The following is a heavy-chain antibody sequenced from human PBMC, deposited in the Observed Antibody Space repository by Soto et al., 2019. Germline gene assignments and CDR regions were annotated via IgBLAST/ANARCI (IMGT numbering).Heavy chain of an antibody. CDR3: ARVVVGLGVDP. CDR1: GGSLNIYH. J-gene: IGHJ5*02. D-gene: IGHD2-15*01. CDR2: INDRGNT. Sequence: SETLSLTCAVYGGSLNIYHWTWIRQSPGKGLEWIGEINDRGNTKYNPSLKSRVTISVDTSKNQFSLKLTSVTAADTAVYYCARVVVGLGVDPWGQGTLVT. V-gene: IGHV4-34*01.